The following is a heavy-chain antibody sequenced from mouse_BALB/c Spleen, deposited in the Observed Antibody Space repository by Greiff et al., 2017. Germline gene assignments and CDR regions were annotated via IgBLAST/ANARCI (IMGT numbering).Heavy chain of an antibody. J-gene: IGHJ3*01. Sequence: VQLQESGPGLVAPSQSLSITCTVSGFSLTSYGVHWVRQPPGKGLEWLGVIWAGGSTNYNSALMSRLSISKDNSKNQVFLKMNSLQTDDTAMYYCARGDYDGAWFAYWGQGTLVTVSA. CDR3: ARGDYDGAWFAY. V-gene: IGHV2-9*02. CDR1: GFSLTSYG. CDR2: IWAGGST. D-gene: IGHD2-4*01.